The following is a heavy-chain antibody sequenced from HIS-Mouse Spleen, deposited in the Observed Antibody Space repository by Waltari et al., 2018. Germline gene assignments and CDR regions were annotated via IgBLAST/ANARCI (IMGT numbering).Heavy chain of an antibody. CDR3: ARDHVIVGAGYYFDY. Sequence: QVQLVESGGGVVQPGRSLRLSCAASGFTFSSYAMHWVRQAPGKGLEWVAVLSYDGSNKYYADSVKGRFTISRDNSKNTLYLQMNSLRAEDTAVYYCARDHVIVGAGYYFDYWGQGTLVTVSS. CDR2: LSYDGSNK. V-gene: IGHV3-30*04. D-gene: IGHD1-26*01. CDR1: GFTFSSYA. J-gene: IGHJ4*02.